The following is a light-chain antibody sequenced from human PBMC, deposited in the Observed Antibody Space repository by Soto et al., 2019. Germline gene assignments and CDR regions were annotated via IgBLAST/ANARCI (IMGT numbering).Light chain of an antibody. Sequence: DIQMTQSPSTLSASVGDRVTITCRASQSISSWLAWYQQKPGKAPKLLIHKASTLQSGVPSRFSGSGSGTEFTLAISSLQPDDFATYYCQQYNDNWTFGQGTKVDIK. J-gene: IGKJ1*01. CDR2: KAS. CDR3: QQYNDNWT. CDR1: QSISSW. V-gene: IGKV1-5*03.